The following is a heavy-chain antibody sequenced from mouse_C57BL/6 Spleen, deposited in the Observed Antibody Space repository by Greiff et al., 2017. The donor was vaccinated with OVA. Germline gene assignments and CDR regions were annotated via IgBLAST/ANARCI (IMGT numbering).Heavy chain of an antibody. V-gene: IGHV1-18*01. J-gene: IGHJ3*01. CDR3: ARTPKDYSNSWFAY. D-gene: IGHD2-5*01. CDR2: INPNNGGT. Sequence: VQLQQSGPELVKPGASVKIPCKASGYTFTDYNMDWVKQSHGKSLEWIGDINPNNGGTIYNQKFKGKATLTIDKSSSTAYMELRSLTSEDTAVYYCARTPKDYSNSWFAYWGQGTLVTVSA. CDR1: GYTFTDYN.